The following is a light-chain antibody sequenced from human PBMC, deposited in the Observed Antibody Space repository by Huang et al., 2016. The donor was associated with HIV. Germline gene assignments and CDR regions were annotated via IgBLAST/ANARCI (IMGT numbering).Light chain of an antibody. V-gene: IGKV1-5*01. CDR3: QQYNSYPYT. J-gene: IGKJ2*01. CDR2: DAS. CDR1: HSISTW. Sequence: DIQMTQSPSTLSASVGDRVTITCRASHSISTWLAWYQQKPGKAPKLLIYDASSLERGVPSRFSGSGSGTEFSLTISSLQPDNFATYYCQQYNSYPYTFGQGTKLEIK.